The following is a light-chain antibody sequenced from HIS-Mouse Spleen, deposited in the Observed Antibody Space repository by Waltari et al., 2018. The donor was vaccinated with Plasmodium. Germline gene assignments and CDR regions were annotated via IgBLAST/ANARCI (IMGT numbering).Light chain of an antibody. CDR3: QQYDNWSFT. CDR2: GAS. CDR1: QSVSSN. J-gene: IGKJ3*01. Sequence: EIVMTHSPATLSVSPGERATLSCRDSQSVSSNLAWSQQIPGQAHRHLIYGASTRATGIPARFSGSGSGTEFTLTISSLQSEDFAVYYCQQYDNWSFTFGPGTEVDIK. V-gene: IGKV3-15*01.